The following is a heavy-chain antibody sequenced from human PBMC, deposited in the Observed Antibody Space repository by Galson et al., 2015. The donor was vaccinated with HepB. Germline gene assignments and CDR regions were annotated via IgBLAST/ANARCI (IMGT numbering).Heavy chain of an antibody. D-gene: IGHD3-9*01. Sequence: SVKVSCKASGYTFTSYAMNWVRQAPGQGLEWMGWINTNTGNPTYAQGFTGRFVFSLDTSVSTAYLQISSLKAEDTAVYYCAREGMGYDILTGYYMFIDYWGQGTLVTVSS. V-gene: IGHV7-4-1*02. J-gene: IGHJ4*02. CDR3: AREGMGYDILTGYYMFIDY. CDR1: GYTFTSYA. CDR2: INTNTGNP.